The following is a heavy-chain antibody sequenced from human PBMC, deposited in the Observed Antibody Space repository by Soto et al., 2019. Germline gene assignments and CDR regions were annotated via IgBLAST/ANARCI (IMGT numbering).Heavy chain of an antibody. CDR1: GFTFSSYA. CDR2: ISGRGGNI. D-gene: IGHD6-19*01. V-gene: IGHV3-23*01. CDR3: AKPASGWYPKLMNGMDV. Sequence: DVQLLESWGGLVQPGGSLRLSCVVSGFTFSSYAMSWVRQAPWKGLEWVSSISGRGGNIYYADSVKGRFTISRDNSKNRLHLQMNSLRAADTAGYYCAKPASGWYPKLMNGMDVWGQGTKVTVSS. J-gene: IGHJ6*02.